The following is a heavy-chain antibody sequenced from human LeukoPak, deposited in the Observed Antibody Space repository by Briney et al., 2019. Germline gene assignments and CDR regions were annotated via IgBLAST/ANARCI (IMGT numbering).Heavy chain of an antibody. J-gene: IGHJ4*02. CDR1: GFTFSSYS. CDR3: ARERYHFDY. Sequence: GGSLRLSCAASGFTFSSYSMNWVRQAPGKGLEWDSSISSSSYIYYADSVKGRFTISRDNAKNSLYLQMNSLRAEDTAVYYCARERYHFDYWGQGTLVTVSS. D-gene: IGHD1-1*01. V-gene: IGHV3-21*01. CDR2: ISSSSYI.